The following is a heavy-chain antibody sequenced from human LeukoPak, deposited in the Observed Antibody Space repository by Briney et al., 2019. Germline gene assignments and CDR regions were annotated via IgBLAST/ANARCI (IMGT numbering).Heavy chain of an antibody. CDR1: DYSISSGYY. CDR3: VRDPAILTGLGDAFDL. D-gene: IGHD3-9*01. V-gene: IGHV4-38-2*02. CDR2: IFRTGST. Sequence: SETLSLTCTVTDYSISSGYYWGWIRQPPGKGLEWIGSIFRTGSTYYNPSLKSRVTLSVDTSKSQLSLRLTSVTAADAAVYYCVRDPAILTGLGDAFDLWGQGTMVTVSS. J-gene: IGHJ3*01.